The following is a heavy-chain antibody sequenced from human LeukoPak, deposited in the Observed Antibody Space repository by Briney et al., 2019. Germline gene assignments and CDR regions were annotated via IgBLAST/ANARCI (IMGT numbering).Heavy chain of an antibody. V-gene: IGHV3-48*01. CDR2: IGIDSGNT. Sequence: GGPLRLSCAASGFTFSDYSMNWVRQAPGKGLEWISYIGIDSGNTNYADSVKGRFTISGDKAKNSLYLQMNSLRVEDTAVYYCARDYKYAFDNWGRGTLVTVSS. D-gene: IGHD5-24*01. J-gene: IGHJ4*02. CDR3: ARDYKYAFDN. CDR1: GFTFSDYS.